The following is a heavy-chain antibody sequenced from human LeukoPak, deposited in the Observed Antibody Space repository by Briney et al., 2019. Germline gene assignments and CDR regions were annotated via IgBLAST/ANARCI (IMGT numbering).Heavy chain of an antibody. CDR3: VRLLSATGNFDY. J-gene: IGHJ4*02. Sequence: TSSETLSLTCTVSGGSISSSSYYWGWIRQPPGKGLEWIENINYSGDTYYNPSLKSRVTISVDTSKNQFSLKLRSVTAADTAVYYCVRLLSATGNFDYWGQGALVTVSS. CDR2: INYSGDT. V-gene: IGHV4-39*07. D-gene: IGHD1-1*01. CDR1: GGSISSSSYY.